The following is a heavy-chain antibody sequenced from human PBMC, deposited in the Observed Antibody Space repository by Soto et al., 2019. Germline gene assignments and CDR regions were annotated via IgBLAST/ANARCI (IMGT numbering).Heavy chain of an antibody. D-gene: IGHD3-22*01. Sequence: GGSLRLSCAASGFTFSSYAMSWVRQAPGKGLEWVSAISGSGGSTYYADSVKGRFTISRENSKNPLYQQLNSLRAEDTAVYYCAKAGRITMIVVAAAGLGAFDIWGQGTMVTVSS. CDR2: ISGSGGST. CDR1: GFTFSSYA. CDR3: AKAGRITMIVVAAAGLGAFDI. V-gene: IGHV3-23*01. J-gene: IGHJ3*02.